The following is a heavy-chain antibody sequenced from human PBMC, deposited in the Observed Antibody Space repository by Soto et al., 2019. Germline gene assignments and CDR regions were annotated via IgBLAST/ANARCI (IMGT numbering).Heavy chain of an antibody. CDR2: IKQDGSEK. V-gene: IGHV3-7*03. CDR1: GFAFSSYW. D-gene: IGHD6-19*01. CDR3: ARARQQWLSAFDI. Sequence: GGSLRLSCAASGFAFSSYWMSWVRQAPGKGLEWVANIKQDGSEKYYVDSVKGRFTISRDNAKNSLYLQMNSLRAEDTAVYYCARARQQWLSAFDIWGQGTMVTGS. J-gene: IGHJ3*02.